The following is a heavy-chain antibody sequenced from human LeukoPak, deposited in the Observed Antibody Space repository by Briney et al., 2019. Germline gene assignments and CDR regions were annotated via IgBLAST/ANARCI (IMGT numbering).Heavy chain of an antibody. Sequence: GGSLRLSCAASGFTFSDYYMSWIRQAPGKGLEWVSYISSSGNSISYADSVKGRFTISRDNAKNSLYLQMNSLRAEDTAVYYCARADDSISGYFDYWGQGTLVTVSS. CDR1: GFTFSDYY. CDR3: ARADDSISGYFDY. D-gene: IGHD6-6*01. CDR2: ISSSGNSI. V-gene: IGHV3-11*04. J-gene: IGHJ4*02.